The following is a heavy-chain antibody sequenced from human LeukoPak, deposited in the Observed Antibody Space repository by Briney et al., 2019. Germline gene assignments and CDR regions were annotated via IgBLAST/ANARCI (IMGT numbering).Heavy chain of an antibody. CDR3: AKDPYSGSYFDY. CDR2: ISGSGGST. D-gene: IGHD1-26*01. J-gene: IGHJ4*02. Sequence: QPGGSLRLSCAVSGFTFSSYAMSWVRQAPGKGLEWVSAISGSGGSTYYADSVKGRFTISRDNSKNTLYLQMNSLRAEDTAVYYCAKDPYSGSYFDYWGQGTLVTVSS. CDR1: GFTFSSYA. V-gene: IGHV3-23*01.